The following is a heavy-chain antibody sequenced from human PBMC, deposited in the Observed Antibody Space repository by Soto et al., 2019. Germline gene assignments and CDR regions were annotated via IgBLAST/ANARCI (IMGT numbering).Heavy chain of an antibody. CDR2: ISYDGSNK. D-gene: IGHD3-10*01. Sequence: GGSLRLSCAASGFTFSSYGMHWVRQAPGKGLEWVAVISYDGSNKYYADSVKGRFTISRDNSKNTLYLQMNSLRAEDTAVYYCAKEVSGPTYYYGSGSYFDYWGQGTLVTVSS. CDR3: AKEVSGPTYYYGSGSYFDY. V-gene: IGHV3-30*18. CDR1: GFTFSSYG. J-gene: IGHJ4*02.